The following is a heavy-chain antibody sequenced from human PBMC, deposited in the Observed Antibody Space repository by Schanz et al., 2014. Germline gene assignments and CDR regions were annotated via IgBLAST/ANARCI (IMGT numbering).Heavy chain of an antibody. V-gene: IGHV3-23*04. Sequence: VQLVESGGGVVQFGRSLRLSCVASGFTFSSYGMHWVRQAPGKGLEWVSGISGSGGSTYYADSVKGRFTISRDNAKNSLFLQMNRLRAEDTAVYYCAKARRKSNCSGGRCFHYSYYGMDVWGQGTTVTVSS. CDR2: ISGSGGST. CDR3: AKARRKSNCSGGRCFHYSYYGMDV. D-gene: IGHD2-15*01. J-gene: IGHJ6*02. CDR1: GFTFSSYG.